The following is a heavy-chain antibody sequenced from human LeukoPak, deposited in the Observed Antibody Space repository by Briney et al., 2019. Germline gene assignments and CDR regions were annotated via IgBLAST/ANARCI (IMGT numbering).Heavy chain of an antibody. CDR2: IRSKAYGETT. J-gene: IGHJ4*02. V-gene: IGHV3-49*03. CDR1: GFPFGDYN. D-gene: IGHD2-15*01. Sequence: GESLRLSCTVSGFPFGDYNMTWFRQAPGKGLEWVGGIRSKAYGETTQYAASVKGRFSISRDDSKSIAYLQMNSLRTEDTAVYYCTRDGRGSNFDYWGQGTLVTVSS. CDR3: TRDGRGSNFDY.